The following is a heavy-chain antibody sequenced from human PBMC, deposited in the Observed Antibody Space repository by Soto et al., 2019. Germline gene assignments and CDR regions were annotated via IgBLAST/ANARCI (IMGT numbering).Heavy chain of an antibody. CDR3: WRHDKTALPPLDS. J-gene: IGHJ4*02. CDR1: GAGDTFSNYG. V-gene: IGHV1-69*06. Sequence: QVHLVQSGAEVKSPGSAVKVSCKVSGAGDTFSNYGLNWMRQAPGQGLEWMGGTIPAFGTANYAQKFQGRVTITADTSTTTAYMELSSLSSDDPAVYYCWRHDKTALPPLDSWGQGTLVSVSS. CDR2: TIPAFGTA. D-gene: IGHD1-1*01.